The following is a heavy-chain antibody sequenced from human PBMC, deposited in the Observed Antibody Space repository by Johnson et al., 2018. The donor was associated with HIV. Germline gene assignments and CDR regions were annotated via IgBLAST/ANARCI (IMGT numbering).Heavy chain of an antibody. Sequence: VQLVESGGGLVKPGGSLRLSCAASGFTFTNAWMNWVRQAPGKGLECVGRIKRKTDGGTSDYAAPVKGRFPISRDDSKNTLYLQMHSLKTEDTAVYYCTTDPIVAAGHDAFDIWGQGTMVTVSS. CDR2: IKRKTDGGTS. J-gene: IGHJ3*02. V-gene: IGHV3-15*01. D-gene: IGHD6-13*01. CDR1: GFTFTNAW. CDR3: TTDPIVAAGHDAFDI.